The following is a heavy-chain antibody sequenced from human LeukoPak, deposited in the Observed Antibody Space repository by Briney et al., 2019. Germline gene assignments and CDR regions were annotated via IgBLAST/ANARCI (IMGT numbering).Heavy chain of an antibody. CDR2: ISSSSTYI. CDR1: GFTFISYS. CDR3: AREAARMDNAFDI. Sequence: GGSLRLSCAASGFTFISYSMIWVRQAPGKGLEWVSSISSSSTYIYYADSVRGRFTISRDNAKNSLYLQMNSLRAEDTAVYYCAREAARMDNAFDIWGQGTMVTVSS. J-gene: IGHJ3*02. D-gene: IGHD6-25*01. V-gene: IGHV3-21*01.